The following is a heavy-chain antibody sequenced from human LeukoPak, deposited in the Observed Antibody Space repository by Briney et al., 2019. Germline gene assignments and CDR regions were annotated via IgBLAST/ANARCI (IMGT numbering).Heavy chain of an antibody. CDR3: AKDPTSSVTATTSDY. CDR2: ISYDGSNK. CDR1: GFTFSSYG. J-gene: IGHJ4*02. Sequence: GGSLRLSCAASGFTFSSYGMHWVRQAPGKGLERVAVISYDGSNKYYADSVKGRFTISRDNSKNTLYLQMNSLRAEDTAVYYCAKDPTSSVTATTSDYWGQGTLVTVSS. D-gene: IGHD2-21*02. V-gene: IGHV3-30*18.